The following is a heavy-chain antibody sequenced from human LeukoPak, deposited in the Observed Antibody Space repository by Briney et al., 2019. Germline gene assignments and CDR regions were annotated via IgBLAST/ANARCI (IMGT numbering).Heavy chain of an antibody. CDR3: VKTMTVARHYFDY. J-gene: IGHJ4*02. CDR2: ISGSGGST. Sequence: GGSLRLSCAASGFTFSSYAMSWVRQAPGKGLEWVSAISGSGGSTYYADSVKGRFTISRDNSKNTLYLQMNSLRAEDTAVYYCVKTMTVARHYFDYWGQGTLVTVSS. CDR1: GFTFSSYA. V-gene: IGHV3-23*01. D-gene: IGHD3-22*01.